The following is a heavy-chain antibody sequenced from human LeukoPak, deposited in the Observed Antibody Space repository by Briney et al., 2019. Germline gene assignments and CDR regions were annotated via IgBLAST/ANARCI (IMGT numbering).Heavy chain of an antibody. CDR2: IIPIFGIA. V-gene: IGHV1-69*04. D-gene: IGHD1-26*01. Sequence: SVKVSCKASGGTFSSYAISWVRQAPGQGLEWMGRIIPIFGIANYAQKFQGRVTITADKSTSTAYMELSSLRSKDTAVYYCARDFRGELPDYWGQGTLVTVSS. J-gene: IGHJ4*02. CDR1: GGTFSSYA. CDR3: ARDFRGELPDY.